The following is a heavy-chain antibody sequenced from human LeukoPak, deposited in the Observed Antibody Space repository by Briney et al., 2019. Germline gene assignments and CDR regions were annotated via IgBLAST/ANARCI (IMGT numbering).Heavy chain of an antibody. J-gene: IGHJ5*02. V-gene: IGHV4-4*07. CDR2: IYTSGST. Sequence: SETLSLTRTVSGGSISSYYWSWIRQPAGKGLEWIGRIYTSGSTNYNPSLKSRVTMSVDTSKNQFSLKLSSVTAADTAVYYCARVACSGGSCYSGWFDPWGQGTLVTVSS. CDR1: GGSISSYY. CDR3: ARVACSGGSCYSGWFDP. D-gene: IGHD2-15*01.